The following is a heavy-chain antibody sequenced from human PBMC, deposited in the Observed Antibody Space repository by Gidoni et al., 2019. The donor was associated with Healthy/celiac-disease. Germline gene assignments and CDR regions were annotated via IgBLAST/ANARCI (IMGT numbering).Heavy chain of an antibody. J-gene: IGHJ6*02. Sequence: QVQLQESGPALVKPSETLSLTCTVSGGSISSYYWSWIRHPPGKGLEWIGYIYYSGSPNHNPSLKSRVTISVDTSKNQFSLKLSSVTAADTAVYYCARGPPYYDFWSGYYRPAYYYYDGMDVWGQGTTVTVSS. CDR1: GGSISSYY. CDR3: ARGPPYYDFWSGYYRPAYYYYDGMDV. D-gene: IGHD3-3*01. CDR2: IYYSGSP. V-gene: IGHV4-59*01.